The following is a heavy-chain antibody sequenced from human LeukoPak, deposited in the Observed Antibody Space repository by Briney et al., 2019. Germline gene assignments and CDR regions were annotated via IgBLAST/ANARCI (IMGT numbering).Heavy chain of an antibody. J-gene: IGHJ4*02. D-gene: IGHD1-26*01. CDR2: ISSSSSYI. Sequence: PGGSLRLSCAASGFTFSSYSMNWVRQAPGKGLEWVSSISSSSSYIYYADSVKGRFTISRDNAKNSLYLQMNSLRAEDTAVYYCARTRSKVGATTSFDYWGQGTLVTVSS. V-gene: IGHV3-21*01. CDR3: ARTRSKVGATTSFDY. CDR1: GFTFSSYS.